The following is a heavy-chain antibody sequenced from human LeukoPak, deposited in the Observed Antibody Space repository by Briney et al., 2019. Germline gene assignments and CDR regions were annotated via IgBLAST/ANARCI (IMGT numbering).Heavy chain of an antibody. CDR1: GFSFSTYE. CDR2: ISSSGSTI. Sequence: GGSLRLSCAASGFSFSTYEMNRVRQAPGKGLEWVSYISSSGSTIYYADSVKGRFTISRDNAKNSLYLQMNSLRAEDTAVYYCARVAAAGTYYFDSWGQGALVTVSS. J-gene: IGHJ4*02. V-gene: IGHV3-48*03. CDR3: ARVAAAGTYYFDS. D-gene: IGHD6-13*01.